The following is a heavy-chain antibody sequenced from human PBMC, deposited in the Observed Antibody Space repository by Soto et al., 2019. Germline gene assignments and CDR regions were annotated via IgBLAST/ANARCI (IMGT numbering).Heavy chain of an antibody. CDR2: ISPDGSNR. CDR1: GFTFSTDW. J-gene: IGHJ4*02. Sequence: PGGSLRLSCAASGFTFSTDWLNWVRQTPWKGLMWVSRISPDGSNRGYADSVEGRFTVSRDNAKNTLYLQMHSLRAEDTAMYYCASRGHIVPVSPTDFDHWGRGTLVTVSS. D-gene: IGHD2-21*01. V-gene: IGHV3-74*01. CDR3: ASRGHIVPVSPTDFDH.